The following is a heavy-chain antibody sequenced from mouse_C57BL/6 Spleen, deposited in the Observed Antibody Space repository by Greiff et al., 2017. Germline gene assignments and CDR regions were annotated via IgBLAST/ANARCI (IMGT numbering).Heavy chain of an antibody. CDR2: IHPSDSDT. CDR1: GYW. J-gene: IGHJ2*02. V-gene: IGHV1-74*01. CDR3: ASLLSDY. Sequence: QVQLQQPGAELVKPGASVKVSCKASGYWMHWVKQRPGQGLEWIGRIHPSDSDTNYNQKNKGKATLTVAKSSTTAYTQPSSLTSEDSAIYYCASLLSDYWGQGTSLTVSS.